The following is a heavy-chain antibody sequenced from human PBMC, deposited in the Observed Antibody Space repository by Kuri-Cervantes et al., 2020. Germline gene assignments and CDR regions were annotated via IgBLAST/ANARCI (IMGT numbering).Heavy chain of an antibody. Sequence: ASVKVSCKVSGYTLTELSMHWVRQAPGQGLEWMGWINPNSGGTNYAQKFQGWVTMTRDTSISTAYMELSRLRSDYTAVYYCARGDPYGFCSSTSCSPFPFDYWGQGTLVTVSS. CDR3: ARGDPYGFCSSTSCSPFPFDY. V-gene: IGHV1-2*04. J-gene: IGHJ4*02. D-gene: IGHD2-2*01. CDR1: GYTLTELS. CDR2: INPNSGGT.